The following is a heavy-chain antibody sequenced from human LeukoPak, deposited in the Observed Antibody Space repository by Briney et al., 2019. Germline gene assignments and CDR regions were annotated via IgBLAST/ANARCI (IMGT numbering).Heavy chain of an antibody. CDR2: INHSGST. D-gene: IGHD1-20*01. CDR3: AIRRGITGTGNI. CDR1: GGSISSYY. Sequence: SETLSLTCTVSGGSISSYYWSWIRQPPGKGLEWIGEINHSGSTNYNPSLKSRVTISVDTSKNQFSLKLSSVTAADTAVYYCAIRRGITGTGNIWGQGTMVTVSS. J-gene: IGHJ3*02. V-gene: IGHV4-34*01.